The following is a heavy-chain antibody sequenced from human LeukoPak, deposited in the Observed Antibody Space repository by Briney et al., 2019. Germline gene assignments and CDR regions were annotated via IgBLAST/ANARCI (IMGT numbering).Heavy chain of an antibody. J-gene: IGHJ3*02. V-gene: IGHV3-21*01. CDR3: ARVGSFNAFDI. CDR2: ISSSSSYI. D-gene: IGHD3-10*01. Sequence: GGSLRLSCAASGFTFSSYGMHWVRQAPGKGLEWVSSISSSSSYIYYADSVKGRFTISRDNAKNSLYLQMNSLRAEDTAVYYCARVGSFNAFDIWGQGTMVTVSS. CDR1: GFTFSSYG.